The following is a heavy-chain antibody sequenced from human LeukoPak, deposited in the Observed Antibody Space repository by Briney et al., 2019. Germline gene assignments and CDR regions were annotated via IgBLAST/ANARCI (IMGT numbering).Heavy chain of an antibody. CDR2: IYYSGST. CDR3: ARERGWVVMGDYYYYYMDV. J-gene: IGHJ6*03. CDR1: GGSISSGGYY. Sequence: SETLSLTCTVSGGSISSGGYYWSWIRQHPGKGLEWIGYIYYSGSTYYNPSLKSRVTISVDTSKNQFSLKLSSVTAADTAVYYCARERGWVVMGDYYYYYMDVWGKGATVTVSS. V-gene: IGHV4-31*03. D-gene: IGHD3-22*01.